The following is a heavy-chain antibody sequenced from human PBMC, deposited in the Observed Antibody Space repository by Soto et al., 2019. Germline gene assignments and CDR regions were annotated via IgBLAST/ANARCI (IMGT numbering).Heavy chain of an antibody. Sequence: EEQLVEPGGGLVQPGGSLRLSCAGSGFTFRNYWMGWVRQAPGKRLEWVANIKQDGSERSYADSVKGRFTISRDNAKNSLYLQMSSLGADDTAVYYCVRENYFDYWGQGILVIVSS. V-gene: IGHV3-7*01. CDR1: GFTFRNYW. CDR3: VRENYFDY. CDR2: IKQDGSER. J-gene: IGHJ4*02.